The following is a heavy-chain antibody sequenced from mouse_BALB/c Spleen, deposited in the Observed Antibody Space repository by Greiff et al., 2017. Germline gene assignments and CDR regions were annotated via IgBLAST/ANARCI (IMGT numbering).Heavy chain of an antibody. D-gene: IGHD2-14*01. Sequence: QVQLQQPGAELVKPGASVKLSCKASGYTFTSYWMHWVKQRPGQGLEWIGEIDPSDSYTNYNQKFKGKATLTVDKSSSTAYMQLSSLTSEDSAVYYCARSGYRSPFDYWGQGTTLTVSS. V-gene: IGHV1-69*02. CDR3: ARSGYRSPFDY. J-gene: IGHJ2*01. CDR1: GYTFTSYW. CDR2: IDPSDSYT.